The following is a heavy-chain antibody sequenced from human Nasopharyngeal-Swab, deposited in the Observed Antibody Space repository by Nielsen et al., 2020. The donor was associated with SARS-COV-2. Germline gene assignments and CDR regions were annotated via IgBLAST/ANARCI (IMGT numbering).Heavy chain of an antibody. CDR2: IYYSGST. J-gene: IGHJ4*02. D-gene: IGHD3-16*02. CDR3: ARGMGSDYVWGSYRYEDYFDY. CDR1: GGSISSSSYY. V-gene: IGHV4-39*07. Sequence: GSLRLSCTVSGGSISSSSYYWGWIRQPPGKGVEWIGSIYYSGSTYYNPSLKSRVTISVDTSKNQFSLKLSSVTAADTAVYYCARGMGSDYVWGSYRYEDYFDYWGQGTLVTVSS.